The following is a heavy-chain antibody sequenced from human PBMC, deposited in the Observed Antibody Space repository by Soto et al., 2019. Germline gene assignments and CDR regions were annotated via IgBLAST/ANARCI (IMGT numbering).Heavy chain of an antibody. Sequence: QVQLVQSGAEVKKPGSSVKVSCKASGGTFSSYAISWVRQAPGQGLEWMGGIIPIFGTANYAQKFQGRVTITADESTSTAYMELSSLRSEDTAVYYCAAQYCSSTSCYAVSSWFVYWGQGTLVTVSS. V-gene: IGHV1-69*01. J-gene: IGHJ4*02. CDR3: AAQYCSSTSCYAVSSWFVY. CDR1: GGTFSSYA. CDR2: IIPIFGTA. D-gene: IGHD2-2*01.